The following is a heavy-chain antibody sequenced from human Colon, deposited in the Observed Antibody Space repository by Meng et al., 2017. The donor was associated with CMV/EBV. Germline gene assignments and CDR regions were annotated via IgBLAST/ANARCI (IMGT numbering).Heavy chain of an antibody. CDR2: FYYSGTT. V-gene: IGHV4-39*07. D-gene: IGHD1-14*01. J-gene: IGHJ4*02. Sequence: SETLSLTCTVSGGSISSSSYYWGWIRQPPGKGLEWIGSFYYSGTTYYNPSLESRVTISIDLSKNQFSLKLKNLTAADTATYYCARTFGEPVDGYFDYWGQGTLVTVSS. CDR1: GGSISSSSYY. CDR3: ARTFGEPVDGYFDY.